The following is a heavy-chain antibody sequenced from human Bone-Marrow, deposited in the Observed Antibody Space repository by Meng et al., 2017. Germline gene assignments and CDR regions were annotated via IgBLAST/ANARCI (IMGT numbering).Heavy chain of an antibody. CDR1: GGSIRSSNW. V-gene: IGHV4-4*02. Sequence: HVQLQVAGPGRVKPSGTLPLTCAFSGGSIRSSNWGSWVRQPPGKGLEWIGEIYHSGSTNYNPSLKSRVTISVDKSKNQFSLKLSSVTAADTAVYYCARDGTGGSSSFYYWGQGTLVTVSS. CDR3: ARDGTGGSSSFYY. J-gene: IGHJ4*02. D-gene: IGHD6-13*01. CDR2: IYHSGST.